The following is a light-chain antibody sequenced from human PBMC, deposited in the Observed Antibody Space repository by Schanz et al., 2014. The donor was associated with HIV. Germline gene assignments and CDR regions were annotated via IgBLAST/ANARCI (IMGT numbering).Light chain of an antibody. CDR1: SSNIGINT. V-gene: IGLV1-44*01. J-gene: IGLJ7*01. CDR2: SNT. CDR3: EAWDDSLKGAA. Sequence: QSVLTQPPSVSGAPGQRVTISCSGSSSNIGINTVNWYQQLPGTAPKVLIYSNTERPSGVPDRFSASKSGTSASLAISGLQSEDEADYYCEAWDDSLKGAAFGGGTQLTVL.